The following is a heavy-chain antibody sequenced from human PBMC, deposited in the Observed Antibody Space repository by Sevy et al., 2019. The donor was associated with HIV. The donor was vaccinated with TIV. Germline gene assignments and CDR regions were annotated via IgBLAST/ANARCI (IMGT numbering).Heavy chain of an antibody. CDR2: VYHTGST. D-gene: IGHD3-3*01. CDR1: GVSVTSDTYY. Sequence: SETLSLTCAVSGVSVTSDTYYWSWIRQPPGKGLEWIGYVYHTGSTNYSPSFKSRVTISIDTSKNQFSLRLFSVAAADTAMYYCAREPYFFDKSGCFWDYWGQGILVTVSS. CDR3: AREPYFFDKSGCFWDY. J-gene: IGHJ4*02. V-gene: IGHV4-61*01.